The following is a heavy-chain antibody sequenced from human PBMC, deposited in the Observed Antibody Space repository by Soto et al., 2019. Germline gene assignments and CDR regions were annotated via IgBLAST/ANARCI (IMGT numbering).Heavy chain of an antibody. J-gene: IGHJ3*02. CDR3: ARGDNWNLDAFDI. Sequence: SETLSLTCTVSGGSISSADYYWRWIRQPPGKGLEWIGYIYYSGSTYYNPSLKSRVTISVDTSKNQFSLKLSSVTAADTAVYYCARGDNWNLDAFDIWGQGTMVTVSS. CDR1: GGSISSADYY. V-gene: IGHV4-30-4*01. CDR2: IYYSGST. D-gene: IGHD1-20*01.